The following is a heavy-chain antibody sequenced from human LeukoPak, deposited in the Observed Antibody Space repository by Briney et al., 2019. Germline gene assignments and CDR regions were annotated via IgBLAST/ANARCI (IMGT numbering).Heavy chain of an antibody. CDR2: IYPGDSDT. CDR3: ARRAIRGWSLDF. Sequence: GESLKISCKDSGDRFTSYWIGWVRQMPGKGLEWMGIIYPGDSDTKYSPSFQGQVTISVDKSISTAYLQWNSLKASDTAMCYCARRAIRGWSLDFWGQGTLVTVSS. J-gene: IGHJ4*02. CDR1: GDRFTSYW. V-gene: IGHV5-51*01. D-gene: IGHD6-19*01.